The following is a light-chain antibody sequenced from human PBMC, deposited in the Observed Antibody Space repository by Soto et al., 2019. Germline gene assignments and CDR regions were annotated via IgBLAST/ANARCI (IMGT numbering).Light chain of an antibody. V-gene: IGLV1-36*01. Sequence: QSVLTQPPSVSEAPRQRVTLSCSGSRSNIGNNAVNWYQQVPGKAPKLLIYLDDLVPSGVSDRFSGYKSGTSAALTISGLQSEDEADYYCAAWDDGLNGFVFGTGTKLTVL. CDR3: AAWDDGLNGFV. J-gene: IGLJ1*01. CDR2: LDD. CDR1: RSNIGNNA.